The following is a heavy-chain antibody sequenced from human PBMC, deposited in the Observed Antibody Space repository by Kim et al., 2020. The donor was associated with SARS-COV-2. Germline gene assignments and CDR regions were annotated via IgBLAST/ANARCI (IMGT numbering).Heavy chain of an antibody. CDR3: AGDPDYYGSGTYGMDV. D-gene: IGHD3-10*01. J-gene: IGHJ6*02. CDR1: GGSISSSSYY. V-gene: IGHV4-39*07. Sequence: SETLSLTCTVSGGSISSSSYYWGWIRQPPGKGLEWIGSIYYSGSTYYNPSLKSRVTISVDTSKNQFSLKLSSVTAADTAVYYCAGDPDYYGSGTYGMDVWGQGTTVTFSS. CDR2: IYYSGST.